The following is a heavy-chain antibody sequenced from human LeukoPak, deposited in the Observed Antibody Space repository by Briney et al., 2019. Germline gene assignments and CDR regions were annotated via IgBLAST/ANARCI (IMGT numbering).Heavy chain of an antibody. V-gene: IGHV4-39*01. CDR2: MCYGGNS. D-gene: IGHD6-6*01. J-gene: IGHJ3*02. CDR3: ASLPKYGNALKAFDI. Sequence: PSETLSLTCTVSGASIGSSPYGTAYYWGWIRQPPGKGLEWIGSMCYGGNSYFNPSLKSRVTISVDTSKNQFSVKLNPVTAADTAVYYCASLPKYGNALKAFDIWGQGTWVAVSS. CDR1: GASIGSSPYGTAYY.